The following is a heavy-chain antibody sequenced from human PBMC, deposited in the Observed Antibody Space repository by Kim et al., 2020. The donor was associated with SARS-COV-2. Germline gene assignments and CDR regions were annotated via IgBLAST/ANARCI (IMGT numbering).Heavy chain of an antibody. V-gene: IGHV3-21*01. CDR1: GFTFSSYS. CDR3: ARGGAGYCSGGSCYTGYYFDS. J-gene: IGHJ4*02. Sequence: GGSLRLSCAASGFTFSSYSMNWVRQAPGKGLEWVSSISSSSSYIYYADSVKGRFTISRDNAKNSLYLQMNSLRAEDTAVYYCARGGAGYCSGGSCYTGYYFDSWGQGTLVTVSS. CDR2: ISSSSSYI. D-gene: IGHD2-15*01.